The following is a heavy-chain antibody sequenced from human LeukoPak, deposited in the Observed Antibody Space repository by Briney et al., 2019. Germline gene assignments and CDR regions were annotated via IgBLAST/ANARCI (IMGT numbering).Heavy chain of an antibody. Sequence: SVKVSCKASGGTFSSYAISWVRQAPGQGLEWMGRIIPILGIANYAQKFQGRATITADKSTSTAYMELSSLRSEDTAVYYCARDPGPGAFDPWGQGTLVTVSS. J-gene: IGHJ5*02. CDR1: GGTFSSYA. CDR3: ARDPGPGAFDP. V-gene: IGHV1-69*04. CDR2: IIPILGIA. D-gene: IGHD3-10*01.